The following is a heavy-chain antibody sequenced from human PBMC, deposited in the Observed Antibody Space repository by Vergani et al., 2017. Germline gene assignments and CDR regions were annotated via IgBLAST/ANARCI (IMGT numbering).Heavy chain of an antibody. D-gene: IGHD1-20*01. Sequence: LEESGGGSVKPGGSLRLSCAASGFKFSDHYMRWIRQAPGKGLEWVSHISPGASTVSYTDSVTGRFTVSRDNDNNSLTLDMTTLRVEDTAVYYCAKNPGITTTRHYYAMDVWGQETTVTVSS. J-gene: IGHJ6*02. V-gene: IGHV3-11*04. CDR1: GFKFSDHY. CDR2: ISPGASTV. CDR3: AKNPGITTTRHYYAMDV.